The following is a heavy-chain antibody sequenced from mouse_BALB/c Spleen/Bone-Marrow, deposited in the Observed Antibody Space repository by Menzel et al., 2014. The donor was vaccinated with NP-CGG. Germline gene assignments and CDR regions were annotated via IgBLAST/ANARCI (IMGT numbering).Heavy chain of an antibody. V-gene: IGHV1-85*01. D-gene: IGHD2-4*01. CDR2: IFPGDGST. Sequence: QVQLKESGAELVKPGASVKLSCNASGYTFTSYVINRVRQRPEQGLEWIGWIFPGDGSTKYNEKFKGKATLTTDKSSSTAYMQLSRLTSEDSAVYFCARRVYYDYDGGAWFAYWGQGTLVTVSA. J-gene: IGHJ3*01. CDR1: GYTFTSYV. CDR3: ARRVYYDYDGGAWFAY.